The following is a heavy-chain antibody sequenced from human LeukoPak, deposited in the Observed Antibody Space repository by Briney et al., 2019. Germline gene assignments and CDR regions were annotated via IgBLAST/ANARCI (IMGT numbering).Heavy chain of an antibody. D-gene: IGHD3-22*01. V-gene: IGHV3-21*01. CDR1: GFNFSSYN. Sequence: GGSLRLSCAASGFNFSSYNMNWVRQAPGKGLEWVSSISSSSSYIYYADSVKGRFTISRDNAKNSLYLQMNSLRAEDTAVYYCARAPYYYDSSGYYLDWGQGTLVTVSS. CDR3: ARAPYYYDSSGYYLD. J-gene: IGHJ4*02. CDR2: ISSSSSYI.